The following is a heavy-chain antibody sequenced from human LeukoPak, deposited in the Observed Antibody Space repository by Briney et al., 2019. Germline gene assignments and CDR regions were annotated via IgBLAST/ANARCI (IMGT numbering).Heavy chain of an antibody. CDR2: ISGDGSST. J-gene: IGHJ4*02. CDR3: ARGGWGTAIDY. CDR1: GFTFSSYW. D-gene: IGHD1-7*01. V-gene: IGHV3-74*01. Sequence: PGGSLRLSCAASGFTFSSYWMHWVRQAPGKGLVWVSYISGDGSSTTYADAVKGRFTISGENANNTLDLQMNSLRAEDTAVYYCARGGWGTAIDYWAQGTLVTVSS.